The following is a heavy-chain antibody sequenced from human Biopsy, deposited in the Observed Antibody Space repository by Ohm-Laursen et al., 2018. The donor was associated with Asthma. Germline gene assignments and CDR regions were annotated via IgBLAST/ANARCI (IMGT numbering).Heavy chain of an antibody. CDR1: GFTFSSYS. CDR2: ISSSSSYI. D-gene: IGHD4-17*01. CDR3: ARDRYGDYVGWFDP. Sequence: SLRLSCAASGFTFSSYSMNWVRQAPGKGLEWVSSISSSSSYIYYADSVKGRFTISRDNAKNSLYPQMNSLRAEDTAVYYCARDRYGDYVGWFDPWGQGTLVTVSS. J-gene: IGHJ5*02. V-gene: IGHV3-21*01.